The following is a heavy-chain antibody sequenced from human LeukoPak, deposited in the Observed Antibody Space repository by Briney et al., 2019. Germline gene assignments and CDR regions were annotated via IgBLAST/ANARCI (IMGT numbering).Heavy chain of an antibody. Sequence: GGSLRLSFAASGFTFSSYAMHWVRQAPGKGLEWVAVISYDGSNKYYADSVKGRFTISRDNSKNTLYLQMNSLRAEDTAVYYCARDSRDIVVVAAGVHYYYYMDVWGKGTTVTVSS. D-gene: IGHD2-15*01. CDR2: ISYDGSNK. CDR3: ARDSRDIVVVAAGVHYYYYMDV. J-gene: IGHJ6*03. V-gene: IGHV3-30*01. CDR1: GFTFSSYA.